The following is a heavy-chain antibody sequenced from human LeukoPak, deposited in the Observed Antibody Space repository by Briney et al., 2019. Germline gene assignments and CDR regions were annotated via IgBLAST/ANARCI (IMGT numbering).Heavy chain of an antibody. CDR2: IGSSSNYI. V-gene: IGHV3-21*01. CDR1: GFTFSSYN. D-gene: IGHD2-15*01. Sequence: GGSLRLSCAASGFTFSSYNMHWVRQAPGKGLEWVSSIGSSSNYIHYADSLKGRSTISRDYAKNSLYLQMNSLKAEDTAVYYCARGELGDCTGGSCYFDYWGQGTLVTVSS. J-gene: IGHJ4*02. CDR3: ARGELGDCTGGSCYFDY.